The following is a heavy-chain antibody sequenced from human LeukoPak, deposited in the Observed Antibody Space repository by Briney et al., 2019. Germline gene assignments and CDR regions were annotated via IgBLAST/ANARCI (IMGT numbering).Heavy chain of an antibody. D-gene: IGHD1-26*01. V-gene: IGHV4-4*02. CDR1: CGSIISNNR. CDR3: SRESGAFCPFGY. CDR2: VSLTGET. J-gene: IGHJ4*02. Sequence: PSGTPSPTRGVSCGSIISNNRWGWGRPPPGEGVGRVGEVSLTGETNYNPSLNGRVTMSLDGSRNQLSLTLTSVTAADTAIYYCSRESGAFCPFGYWGQGTLVIVPP.